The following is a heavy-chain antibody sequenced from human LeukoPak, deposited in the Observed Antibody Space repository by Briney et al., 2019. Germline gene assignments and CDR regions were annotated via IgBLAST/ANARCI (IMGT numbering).Heavy chain of an antibody. J-gene: IGHJ4*02. V-gene: IGHV3-30-3*01. Sequence: GGSLRLSCAASGFSFSSYAMHWVRQAPGKGLEWVAVISYDGSNKYYAGSVKGRFTISRDNSKNTLYLQMNSLRAEDMAVYYCARVRDGGTIFGVVNYWGQGILVTVSS. CDR1: GFSFSSYA. CDR2: ISYDGSNK. D-gene: IGHD3-3*01. CDR3: ARVRDGGTIFGVVNY.